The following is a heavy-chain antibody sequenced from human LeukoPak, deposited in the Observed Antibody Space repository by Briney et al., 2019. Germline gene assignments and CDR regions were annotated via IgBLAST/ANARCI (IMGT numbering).Heavy chain of an antibody. CDR3: AKNGDRGAYCSGGSCYPYYYYYIDV. Sequence: TGGSLRLSCAASGFTFSSYWMSWVRQAPGKGLEWVSAISATGGTTYYADSVKGRFTISRDNSKNTLYLQMNSLRAEDTAIYYCAKNGDRGAYCSGGSCYPYYYYYIDVWGKGTTVTISS. CDR1: GFTFSSYW. J-gene: IGHJ6*03. CDR2: ISATGGTT. V-gene: IGHV3-23*01. D-gene: IGHD2-15*01.